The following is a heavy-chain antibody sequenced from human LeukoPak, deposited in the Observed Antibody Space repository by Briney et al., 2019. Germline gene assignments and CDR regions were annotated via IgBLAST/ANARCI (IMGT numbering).Heavy chain of an antibody. CDR1: GVNFKNYW. V-gene: IGHV3-74*01. D-gene: IGHD2-21*02. J-gene: IGHJ4*02. Sequence: PGGSLRLSCAASGVNFKNYWRHGAPQPPGKGLEGVSRISNDGSSTTYADSVKGRFIISRDTSRNTLYLQTNRLRAEHTAVYYCVRNYPHLLWWCLPFDYWGQGPLVTVSS. CDR3: VRNYPHLLWWCLPFDY. CDR2: ISNDGSST.